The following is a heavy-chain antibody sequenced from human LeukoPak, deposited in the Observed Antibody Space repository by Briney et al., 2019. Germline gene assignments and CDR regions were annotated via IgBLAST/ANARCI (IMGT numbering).Heavy chain of an antibody. V-gene: IGHV3-30-3*01. Sequence: GGSLRLSCAASGFTFSSYAMHWVRQAPGKGLEWVAVISYDGSNKYYADSVKGRFTISRDNSKNTLYLQMNSLRAEDTAVYYCAKDMLGATPQYYFDYWGQGTLVTVSS. CDR2: ISYDGSNK. J-gene: IGHJ4*02. D-gene: IGHD1-26*01. CDR1: GFTFSSYA. CDR3: AKDMLGATPQYYFDY.